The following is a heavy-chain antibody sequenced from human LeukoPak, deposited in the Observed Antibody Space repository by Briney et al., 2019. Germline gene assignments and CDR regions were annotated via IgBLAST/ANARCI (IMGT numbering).Heavy chain of an antibody. J-gene: IGHJ4*02. V-gene: IGHV1-69*05. Sequence: SVKVSCKASGYTFTGYYMHWVRQAPGQGLEWMGGIIPIFGTANYAQKFQGRVTITTDESTSTAYMELSSLRSEDTAVYYCARGLLTVTYLYFDYWGQGTLVTVSS. D-gene: IGHD4-17*01. CDR3: ARGLLTVTYLYFDY. CDR2: IIPIFGTA. CDR1: GYTFTGYY.